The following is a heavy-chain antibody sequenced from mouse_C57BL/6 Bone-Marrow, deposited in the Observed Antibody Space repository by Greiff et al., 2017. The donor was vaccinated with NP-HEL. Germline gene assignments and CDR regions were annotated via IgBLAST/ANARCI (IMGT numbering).Heavy chain of an antibody. D-gene: IGHD1-1*01. CDR1: GYTFTSYW. J-gene: IGHJ2*01. Sequence: QVQLKQPGAELVMPGASVKLSCKASGYTFTSYWMHWVKQRPGQGLEWIGEIDPSDSYTNYNQKFKGKSTLTVDKSSSTAYMQLSSLTSEDSAVYYCARVITTVVAGDYFDYWGQGTTLTVSS. V-gene: IGHV1-69*01. CDR2: IDPSDSYT. CDR3: ARVITTVVAGDYFDY.